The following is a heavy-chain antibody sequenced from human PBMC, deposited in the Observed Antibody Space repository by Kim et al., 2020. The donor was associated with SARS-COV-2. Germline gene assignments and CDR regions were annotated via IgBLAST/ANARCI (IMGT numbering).Heavy chain of an antibody. D-gene: IGHD4-17*01. J-gene: IGHJ6*02. CDR2: INHSGST. Sequence: SETLSLTCAVYGGSFSGDYCSWIRQPPGKGLEWIGEINHSGSTNYNPSLKSRVTISVDTSKNQFSLKLSSVTAADTAVYYGARGRGGATVVTLGLGYYYYYGMDVWGQGTTVTVSS. V-gene: IGHV4-34*01. CDR3: ARGRGGATVVTLGLGYYYYYGMDV. CDR1: GGSFSGDY.